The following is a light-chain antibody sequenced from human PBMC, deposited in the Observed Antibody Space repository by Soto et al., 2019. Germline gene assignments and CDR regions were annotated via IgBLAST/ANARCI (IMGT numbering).Light chain of an antibody. J-gene: IGKJ1*01. CDR1: QSVGAT. CDR3: HQDFNLPWT. CDR2: GAS. V-gene: IGKV3-15*01. Sequence: EIVMTQSPVTLSVSPWERATLSCRASQSVGATVAWYHQRPGQAPRLLISGASTRATGVPARVSASGSGTAFTLTITSLQSDDFAVYFCHQDFNLPWTVGQGTKVDSK.